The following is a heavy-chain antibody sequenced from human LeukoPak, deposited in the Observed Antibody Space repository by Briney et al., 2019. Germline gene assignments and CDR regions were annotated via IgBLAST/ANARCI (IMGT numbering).Heavy chain of an antibody. Sequence: GGSLRLSCAASGFTFSDYYMSWIRQAPGKGLEWVSYISSSGSTIYYADSVKGRFTISRDNAKNSLYLQMNSLRAEDTAVYYCARSAPVTYYYGSGSYYVDYWGQGTLVTVSS. V-gene: IGHV3-11*01. J-gene: IGHJ4*02. D-gene: IGHD3-10*01. CDR2: ISSSGSTI. CDR3: ARSAPVTYYYGSGSYYVDY. CDR1: GFTFSDYY.